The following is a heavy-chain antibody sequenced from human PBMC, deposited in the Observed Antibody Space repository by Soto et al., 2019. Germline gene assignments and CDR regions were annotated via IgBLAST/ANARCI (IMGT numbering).Heavy chain of an antibody. D-gene: IGHD6-13*01. V-gene: IGHV4-59*08. Sequence: QVQLQESGPGLVKPSETLSLTCTVSGGSISNYYWSWIRQPPGKGLEWIGYSYYSGSTRYNPSLKARVTITVDTSKNQFSLKLRSVTAADTAVYYCARHGPIAAAGTVFDYWGQGTLVTVSS. CDR3: ARHGPIAAAGTVFDY. CDR1: GGSISNYY. J-gene: IGHJ4*02. CDR2: SYYSGST.